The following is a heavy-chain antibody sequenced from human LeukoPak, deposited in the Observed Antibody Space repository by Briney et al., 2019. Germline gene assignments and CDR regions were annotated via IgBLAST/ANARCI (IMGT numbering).Heavy chain of an antibody. D-gene: IGHD3-16*01. V-gene: IGHV3-23*01. CDR2: ISGSGGST. CDR1: GFSFCSYA. Sequence: TGGSLRLSCAASGFSFCSYAMSWVRQAPGKGLEWVSAISGSGGSTYYADSVKGRFTISRDTSKNTLYLQMNSLRAEDTAVYYCVRDFGGARDYWGQGTLVTVSS. J-gene: IGHJ4*02. CDR3: VRDFGGARDY.